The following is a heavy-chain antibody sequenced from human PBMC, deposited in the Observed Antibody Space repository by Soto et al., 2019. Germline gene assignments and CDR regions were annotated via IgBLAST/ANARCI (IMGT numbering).Heavy chain of an antibody. D-gene: IGHD1-26*01. CDR2: IWYDGSNK. CDR3: ARLSGSYLDY. J-gene: IGHJ4*02. Sequence: QVQLVESGGGVVQPGRSRRLSCEASGITFSSHGMHWVRQAPGKGLEWVALIWYDGSNKYYADSVKGRFTISRDNSKNTLYLQMNNLRAEDTAVYYCARLSGSYLDYWGQGTLVTVSS. CDR1: GITFSSHG. V-gene: IGHV3-33*01.